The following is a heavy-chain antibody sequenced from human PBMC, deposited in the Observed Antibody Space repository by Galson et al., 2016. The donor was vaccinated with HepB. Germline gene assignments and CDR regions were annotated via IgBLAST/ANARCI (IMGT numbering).Heavy chain of an antibody. V-gene: IGHV3-33*01. CDR2: TWHDGSVQ. CDR1: GFSLNNYG. CDR3: ARVAETSGWSALDY. D-gene: IGHD6-19*01. Sequence: SLRLSCAASGFSLNNYGVHWVRQAPGKGPEWVALTWHDGSVQYYADSVKGRFTVSRDNSRNTLYLQMNSLRAEDTAIYRCARVAETSGWSALDYWGQGILVTVSS. J-gene: IGHJ4*02.